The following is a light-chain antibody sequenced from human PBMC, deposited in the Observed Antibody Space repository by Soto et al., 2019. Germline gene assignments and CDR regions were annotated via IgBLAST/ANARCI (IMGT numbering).Light chain of an antibody. J-gene: IGKJ3*01. CDR1: QSVSSY. Sequence: EIVLTQSPATLSLSPGERATLSCRASQSVSSYLAWYQQKPGQAPRLLIYDASNRATGIPARFSGSGSRTDFTLTISSREPEDFSVYYCQQRSNWPPITFGPGTKVDIK. CDR2: DAS. V-gene: IGKV3-11*01. CDR3: QQRSNWPPIT.